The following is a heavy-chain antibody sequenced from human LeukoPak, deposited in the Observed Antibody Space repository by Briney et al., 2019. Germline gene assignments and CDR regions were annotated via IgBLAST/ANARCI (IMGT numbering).Heavy chain of an antibody. CDR1: GFTFSDYY. CDR3: ARVWREGLVAWAFDI. D-gene: IGHD3-3*01. Sequence: GGSLRLSCAASGFTFSDYYMSWIRQAPGKGLEWVSYISSSGSTIYYADSVKGRFTISRDNAKNSLYLQMNSLRAEDTAVYYCARVWREGLVAWAFDIWGQGTMVTVSS. CDR2: ISSSGSTI. V-gene: IGHV3-11*01. J-gene: IGHJ3*02.